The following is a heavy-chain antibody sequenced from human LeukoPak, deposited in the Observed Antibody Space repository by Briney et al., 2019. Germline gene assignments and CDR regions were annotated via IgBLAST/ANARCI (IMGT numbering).Heavy chain of an antibody. D-gene: IGHD3-10*01. CDR3: ARVGNYYGSGSYYNGDAFDI. J-gene: IGHJ3*02. CDR2: IYYSGST. V-gene: IGHV4-31*03. CDR1: GGSIRSGGYF. Sequence: SETLSLTCTVSGGSIRSGGYFWSWIRQHPGKGLEWIGYIYYSGSTHYNPSLKSRVSISVHTSKNQFSLKLSSVTAADTAVYYCARVGNYYGSGSYYNGDAFDIWGQGTMVTVSS.